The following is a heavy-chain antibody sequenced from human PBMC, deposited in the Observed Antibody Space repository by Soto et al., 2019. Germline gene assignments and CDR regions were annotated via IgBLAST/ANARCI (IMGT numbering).Heavy chain of an antibody. J-gene: IGHJ6*02. V-gene: IGHV1-69*12. Sequence: QVQLVQSGAEVKKPGSSVKVSCTASGGTFNKYAINWVRQAPGQGLEWMGGIIPMFGTTNYAQNFRGRVTITAEEPTLTASMELSSLRSEDTAVYYCARGYCSGGSCNSLLYYYYYGMDVWGQGTTVTVSS. CDR2: IIPMFGTT. D-gene: IGHD2-15*01. CDR3: ARGYCSGGSCNSLLYYYYYGMDV. CDR1: GGTFNKYA.